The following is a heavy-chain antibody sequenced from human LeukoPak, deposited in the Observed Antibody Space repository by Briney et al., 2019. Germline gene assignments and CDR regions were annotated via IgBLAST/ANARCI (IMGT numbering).Heavy chain of an antibody. J-gene: IGHJ4*02. Sequence: GGSLRLSCAASGFTVSANHMTWVRQAPGKGLEWVSVVYSGGSTYYADSVKGRFTISRDSSKNTLYLQMNSLRAEDTAVYYCALGDPSSSWGQGTLVTVSS. CDR2: VYSGGST. V-gene: IGHV3-66*01. D-gene: IGHD6-13*01. CDR1: GFTVSANH. CDR3: ALGDPSSS.